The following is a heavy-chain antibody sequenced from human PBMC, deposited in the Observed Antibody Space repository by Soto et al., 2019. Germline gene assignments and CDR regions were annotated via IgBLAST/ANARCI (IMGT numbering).Heavy chain of an antibody. V-gene: IGHV1-69*13. CDR1: GGTFSSYA. CDR3: ARDYVLDPAVAGPTTAFDI. J-gene: IGHJ3*02. CDR2: IIPIFGTA. D-gene: IGHD6-19*01. Sequence: SVKVSCKASGGTFSSYAISWVRQAPGQGLEWMGGIIPIFGTANYAQKFQGRVTITADESTSSAYMELSSLRSEDTAVYYCARDYVLDPAVAGPTTAFDIWGQGTMVTVSS.